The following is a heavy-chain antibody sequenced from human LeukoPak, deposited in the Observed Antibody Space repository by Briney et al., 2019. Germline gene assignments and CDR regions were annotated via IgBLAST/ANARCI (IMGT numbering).Heavy chain of an antibody. CDR2: ISNSGSYI. CDR3: AREVAAADDC. CDR1: GFTFTSYS. V-gene: IGHV3-21*01. Sequence: GGSLRLSCAASGFTFTSYSMNWVRQAPGKGLEWVSSISNSGSYIYYADSVKGRFTNSRDNARNSLYLQLNSLRAEDTAVYYCAREVAAADDCWGQGTLVTVSS. J-gene: IGHJ4*02. D-gene: IGHD6-13*01.